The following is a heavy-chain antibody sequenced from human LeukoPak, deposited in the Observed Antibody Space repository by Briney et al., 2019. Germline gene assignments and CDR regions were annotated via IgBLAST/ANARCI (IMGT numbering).Heavy chain of an antibody. D-gene: IGHD2-2*01. CDR1: GFTFSSYA. Sequence: GGSLRLSCAASGFTFSSYAMHWVRQAPGKGLEWVSAFHTAGDTHYSGSVKGRFATSRENAKNSFYLQMNNLRAGDTAVYYCARGSCSSSSCYERLNGLDVWGQGTPVTVSS. J-gene: IGHJ6*02. V-gene: IGHV3-13*01. CDR2: FHTAGDT. CDR3: ARGSCSSSSCYERLNGLDV.